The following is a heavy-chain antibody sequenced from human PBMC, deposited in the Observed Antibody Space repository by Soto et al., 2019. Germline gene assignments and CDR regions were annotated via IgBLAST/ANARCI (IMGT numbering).Heavy chain of an antibody. J-gene: IGHJ4*02. CDR3: ASRGYGLYFDY. D-gene: IGHD5-18*01. CDR2: ISGNGDST. CDR1: GFTFSSYA. Sequence: EVQLVESGGGLVQPGGSLRLSCAASGFTFSSYAMHWVRRAPGKGLEYVSVISGNGDSTYYANSVKGRFTISRDNSKNTLYLHMGSLSAEDMAVYYFASRGYGLYFDYWGQGTLVTLSS. V-gene: IGHV3-64*01.